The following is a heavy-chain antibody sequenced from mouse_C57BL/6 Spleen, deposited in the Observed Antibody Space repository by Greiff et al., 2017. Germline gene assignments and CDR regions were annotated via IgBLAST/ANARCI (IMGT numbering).Heavy chain of an antibody. D-gene: IGHD1-1*01. CDR3: ARGLRSPYWYFDV. CDR2: IDPSDSYT. J-gene: IGHJ1*03. V-gene: IGHV1-69*01. CDR1: GYTFTSYW. Sequence: QVQLQQSGAELVMPGASVKLSCKASGYTFTSYWMHWVKQRPGQGLEWIGEIDPSDSYTNYNQKFKGKATLTVDKSSSTAYMQLSSLTSEDSAVYYCARGLRSPYWYFDVWGTGTTVTVSS.